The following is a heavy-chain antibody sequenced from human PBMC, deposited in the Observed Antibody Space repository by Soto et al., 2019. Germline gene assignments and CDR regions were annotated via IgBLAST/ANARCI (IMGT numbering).Heavy chain of an antibody. CDR1: GGSISSYY. J-gene: IGHJ3*02. Sequence: SETLSLTCTVSGGSISSYYWSWIRQPPGKGLEWIGYIYYSGSTNYNPSLKSRVTISVDTSKNQFSLKLSSVTAADTAVYYCASVGLHLGELSLFDIWGQRTMVTVSS. D-gene: IGHD3-16*02. V-gene: IGHV4-59*08. CDR3: ASVGLHLGELSLFDI. CDR2: IYYSGST.